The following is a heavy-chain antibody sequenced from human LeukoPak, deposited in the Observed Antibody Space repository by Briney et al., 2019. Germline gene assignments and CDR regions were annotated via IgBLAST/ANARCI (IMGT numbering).Heavy chain of an antibody. D-gene: IGHD3-16*01. Sequence: PGGSLRLSCEASGFRFGGFWMNWVRQAPGKGPERVANINQDGSEKLYVDSVKGRFTISRDNAKNSLYLQMNSLRVEDMAVYYCTRDGREAYDIWGHGTMVTVSS. V-gene: IGHV3-7*01. J-gene: IGHJ3*02. CDR3: TRDGREAYDI. CDR2: INQDGSEK. CDR1: GFRFGGFW.